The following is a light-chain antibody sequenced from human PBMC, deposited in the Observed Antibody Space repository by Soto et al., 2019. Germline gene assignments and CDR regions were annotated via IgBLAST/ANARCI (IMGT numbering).Light chain of an antibody. CDR2: GAS. CDR1: QSVSSSY. J-gene: IGKJ5*01. CDR3: QHYDSLPIT. V-gene: IGKV3-20*01. Sequence: EIVLTQSPGTLSLSPGARPTLSCRASQSVSSSYLAWYQQKNGQPPRLXIYGASSRATGIPDRFSGSGYGTDFNLTISRLETEDFAVFYCQHYDSLPITFGQGTRLEIK.